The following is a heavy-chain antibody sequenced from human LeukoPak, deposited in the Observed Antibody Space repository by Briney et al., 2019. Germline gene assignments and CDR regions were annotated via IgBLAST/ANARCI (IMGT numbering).Heavy chain of an antibody. D-gene: IGHD6-19*01. CDR3: ARDRTSVAVMFDF. V-gene: IGHV3-21*01. CDR1: GFTFDDYA. Sequence: GGSLRLSCAASGFTFDDYAMHWVRQAPGKGLEWVSSISSSSTYIYYADSVKGRFTISRDNAKNSLYLQMNSLRAEDTAVYYCARDRTSVAVMFDFWGQGTLVTVSS. J-gene: IGHJ4*02. CDR2: ISSSSTYI.